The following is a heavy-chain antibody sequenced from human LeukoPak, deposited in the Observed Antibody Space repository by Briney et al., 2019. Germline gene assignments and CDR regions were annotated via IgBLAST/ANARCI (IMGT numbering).Heavy chain of an antibody. V-gene: IGHV3-30*04. CDR2: ISYDGSSK. Sequence: GGSLRLSCAASGFTFSTYAMHWVRQAPGKGLEWVAVISYDGSSKYYADSVKGRFTISRDNSKNTLYLQMNSLRAEDTAVYYCARDPGFYGDYSGWFDPWGQGTLVTVSS. J-gene: IGHJ5*02. CDR1: GFTFSTYA. D-gene: IGHD4-17*01. CDR3: ARDPGFYGDYSGWFDP.